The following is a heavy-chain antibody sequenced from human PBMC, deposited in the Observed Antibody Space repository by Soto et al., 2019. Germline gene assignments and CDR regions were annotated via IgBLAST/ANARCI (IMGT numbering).Heavy chain of an antibody. CDR2: ISAYSGNT. CDR3: AKGGASNNPGQIDY. J-gene: IGHJ4*02. CDR1: GYTCSTYG. V-gene: IGHV1-18*04. Sequence: ASVKVSSKASGYTCSTYGITWVLQAPGQGLEWMGWISAYSGNTNYAQELQGRVTMTTDTSTSTAYMELRSLISDDTAVYYCAKGGASNNPGQIDYWGQGTLVTVSS.